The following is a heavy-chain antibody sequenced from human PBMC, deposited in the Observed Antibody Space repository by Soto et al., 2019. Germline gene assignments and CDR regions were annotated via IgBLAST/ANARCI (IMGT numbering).Heavy chain of an antibody. CDR2: IIPLFRTP. J-gene: IGHJ6*02. D-gene: IGHD4-4*01. V-gene: IGHV1-69*12. Sequence: QVQLVQSGAEMKEPGSSVKVSCKTSGGTFSSSAISWLRQAPGQGLEWMGGIIPLFRTPDYAQKFQGRVTLDADESTSTAYMELSSLRSEDTAVYYCARDNDRLQLGGNYYYILDVWGQGTTITVSS. CDR1: GGTFSSSA. CDR3: ARDNDRLQLGGNYYYILDV.